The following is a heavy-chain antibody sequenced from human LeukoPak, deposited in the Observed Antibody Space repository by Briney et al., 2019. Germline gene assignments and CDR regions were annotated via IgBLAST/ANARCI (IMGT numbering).Heavy chain of an antibody. Sequence: PGGSLRLSCAASGFTFSSYSMNWVRQAPGKGLEWVSSISSSSSYIYYAESVKGRFTISRDNAKNSLYLQMNSLRAEDTAVYYCARDPSIVVVPAARRNWFDPWGQGTLVTVSS. V-gene: IGHV3-21*01. D-gene: IGHD2-2*01. J-gene: IGHJ5*02. CDR1: GFTFSSYS. CDR2: ISSSSSYI. CDR3: ARDPSIVVVPAARRNWFDP.